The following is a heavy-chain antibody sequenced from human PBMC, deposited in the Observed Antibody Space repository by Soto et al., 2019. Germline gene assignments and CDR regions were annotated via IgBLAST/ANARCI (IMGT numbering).Heavy chain of an antibody. V-gene: IGHV3-9*01. CDR2: VSPTGDTV. CDR1: GFRFEQYV. CDR3: IKDAPNGSIDD. Sequence: VQVVASGGGLVQPGRSLRLSCAVSGFRFEQYVMHWVRQGPGKGLECVSTVSPTGDTVAYADSVEGRFTVSRDNAKNSLYLQMNSLKGDDTALYYFIKDAPNGSIDDWGQGTLVTVSS. D-gene: IGHD3-10*01. J-gene: IGHJ4*02.